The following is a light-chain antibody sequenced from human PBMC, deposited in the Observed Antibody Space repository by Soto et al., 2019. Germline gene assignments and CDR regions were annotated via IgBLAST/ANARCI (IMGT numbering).Light chain of an antibody. V-gene: IGLV2-8*01. J-gene: IGLJ2*01. CDR1: SSDVGGYNY. Sequence: QSALTQPPSASGSPGQSVTISCTGTSSDVGGYNYVSWYQQYPGKAAKVMIYEVSKRPSGVPDRFSGSKSGNTASLTVSGLQAEDEADYYCSSYAGSNNLVFGGGTKVTVL. CDR3: SSYAGSNNLV. CDR2: EVS.